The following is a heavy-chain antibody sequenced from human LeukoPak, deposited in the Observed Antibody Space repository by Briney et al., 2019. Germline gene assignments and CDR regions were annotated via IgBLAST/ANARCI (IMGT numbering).Heavy chain of an antibody. J-gene: IGHJ5*02. CDR3: ANSRGHGSGNL. CDR2: ISVSGGST. Sequence: GGSLRLSCAASGFTFSGYSMSWVRQAPGKGLEWVSAISVSGGSTYYADSVKGRFTISRDNSKNTLYLQMNSLRAEDTAVYYCANSRGHGSGNLWGQGTLVTVSS. CDR1: GFTFSGYS. V-gene: IGHV3-23*01. D-gene: IGHD3-10*01.